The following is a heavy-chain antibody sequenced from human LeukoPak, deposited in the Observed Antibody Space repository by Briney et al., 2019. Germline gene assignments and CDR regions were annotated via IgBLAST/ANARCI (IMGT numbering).Heavy chain of an antibody. CDR3: AREAAVAGKGGFDY. CDR1: GFTFSSYG. D-gene: IGHD6-19*01. V-gene: IGHV3-33*01. Sequence: PGGSLRLSCAASGFTFSSYGIHWVRQAPGKGLEWVAVIWYDGSNKYYADSVKDRFTISRDNSKNTLYMQMNSLRAEDTAVYYCAREAAVAGKGGFDYWGQGTLVTVSS. J-gene: IGHJ4*02. CDR2: IWYDGSNK.